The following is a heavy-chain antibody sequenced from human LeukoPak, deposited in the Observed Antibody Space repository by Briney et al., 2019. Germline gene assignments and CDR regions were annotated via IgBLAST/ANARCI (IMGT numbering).Heavy chain of an antibody. D-gene: IGHD5-12*01. CDR3: ARAGYSGQPA. Sequence: ASVKVSCKASGYTFSDFYMHWVRQAPGQVLEWMGWINPRNGGTNYAQKFQDRVIMTRDTSINTAYMELKRLRSDDTAVYYCARAGYSGQPARGQGTLVTASS. J-gene: IGHJ4*02. CDR2: INPRNGGT. CDR1: GYTFSDFY. V-gene: IGHV1-2*02.